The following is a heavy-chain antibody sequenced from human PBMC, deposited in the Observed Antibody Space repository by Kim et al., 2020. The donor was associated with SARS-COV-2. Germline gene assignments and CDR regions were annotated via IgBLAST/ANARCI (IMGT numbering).Heavy chain of an antibody. CDR1: GGPVSSGSYY. J-gene: IGHJ5*02. D-gene: IGHD1-26*01. Sequence: SETLSLTCTVSGGPVSSGSYYWSWIRQPPGKGLEWIGYIHSTGNTKYNPPLKSRVTMSVDTSNNQFSLKLTSVTAAETAVYCCARGRYSGKYTNWFDTWGQGTLVTVSS. CDR2: IHSTGNT. V-gene: IGHV4-61*01. CDR3: ARGRYSGKYTNWFDT.